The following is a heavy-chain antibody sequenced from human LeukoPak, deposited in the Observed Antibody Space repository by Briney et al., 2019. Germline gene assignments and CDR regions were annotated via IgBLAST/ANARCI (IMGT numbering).Heavy chain of an antibody. CDR2: ISSSSSYI. J-gene: IGHJ4*02. D-gene: IGHD5-12*01. CDR3: ARDGYSGYDGIDY. V-gene: IGHV3-21*01. CDR1: GFTVSSNY. Sequence: GGSLRLSCAASGFTVSSNYMSWVRQAPGKGLEWVSSISSSSSYIYYADSVKGRFTISRDNAKNSLYLQMNSLRAEDTAVYYCARDGYSGYDGIDYWGQGTLVTVSS.